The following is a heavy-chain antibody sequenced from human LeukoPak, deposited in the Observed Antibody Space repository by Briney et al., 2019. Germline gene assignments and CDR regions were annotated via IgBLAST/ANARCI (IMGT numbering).Heavy chain of an antibody. CDR2: IYYSGST. J-gene: IGHJ4*02. V-gene: IGHV4-59*08. Sequence: SETLSLTCAVYGGSFSGYYWSWIRQPPGKGLEWIGYIYYSGSTNYNPSLKSRVTISVDTSKNQFSLKLSSVTAADTAVYYCARRRLDSSGYYFNFDYWGQGTLVTVSS. CDR1: GGSFSGYY. D-gene: IGHD3-22*01. CDR3: ARRRLDSSGYYFNFDY.